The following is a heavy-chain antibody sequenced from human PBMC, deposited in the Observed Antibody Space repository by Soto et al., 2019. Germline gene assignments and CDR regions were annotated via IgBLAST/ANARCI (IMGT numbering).Heavy chain of an antibody. CDR2: INSDGSST. Sequence: GGSLRHSCAASGFTFSSYWMHWVRQAPGKGLVWVSRINSDGSSTSYADSVKGRFTISRDNAKNTLYLQMNSLRAEDTAVYYCGTPQFSTSGYWFDPWGQETLVTVSS. CDR3: GTPQFSTSGYWFDP. J-gene: IGHJ5*02. D-gene: IGHD2-2*01. CDR1: GFTFSSYW. V-gene: IGHV3-74*01.